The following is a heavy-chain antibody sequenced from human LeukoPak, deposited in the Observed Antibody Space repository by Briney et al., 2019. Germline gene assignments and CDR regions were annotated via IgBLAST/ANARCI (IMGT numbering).Heavy chain of an antibody. D-gene: IGHD2-2*01. CDR2: IYTSGST. Sequence: PSETLSLTCTVSGGSISSYYWSWIRQPAGKGLEWIGRIYTSGSTNYNPSLKSRVTMSVGTSKNQFSLKLSSVTAADTAVYYCARVMAWSTSNYYYYMDVWGKGTTVTVSS. CDR3: ARVMAWSTSNYYYYMDV. V-gene: IGHV4-4*07. J-gene: IGHJ6*03. CDR1: GGSISSYY.